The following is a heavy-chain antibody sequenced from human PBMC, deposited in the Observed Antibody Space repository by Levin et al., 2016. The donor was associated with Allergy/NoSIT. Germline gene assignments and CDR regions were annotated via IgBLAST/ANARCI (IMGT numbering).Heavy chain of an antibody. CDR2: ISYDGSNK. CDR1: GFTFSSYA. Sequence: LSLTCAASGFTFSSYAMHWVRQAPGKGLEWVAVISYDGSNKYYADSVKGRFTISRDNSKNTLYLQMNSLRAEDTAVYYCARDWPKDVWGQGTLVTVSS. CDR3: ARDWPKDV. J-gene: IGHJ4*02. V-gene: IGHV3-30*04.